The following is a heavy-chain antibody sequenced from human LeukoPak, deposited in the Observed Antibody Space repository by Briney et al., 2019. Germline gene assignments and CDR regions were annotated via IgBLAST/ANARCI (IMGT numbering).Heavy chain of an antibody. CDR1: GFTFSSNA. D-gene: IGHD5-18*01. J-gene: IGHJ4*02. V-gene: IGHV3-23*01. CDR2: ISGSGGST. CDR3: AKDHGGYSYGADFDY. Sequence: PGGSLRLSCAASGFTFSSNAMNWVRQAPGKGLEWVSAISGSGGSTYYADSVKGRFTISRDNSKNTLYLQMNSLRAEDTAVYYCAKDHGGYSYGADFDYWGQGTLVTVSS.